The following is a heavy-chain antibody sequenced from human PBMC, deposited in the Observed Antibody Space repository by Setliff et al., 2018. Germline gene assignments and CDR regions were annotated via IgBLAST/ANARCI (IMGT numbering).Heavy chain of an antibody. Sequence: GASVKVSCKASGGTFSSYAISWVRQAPGQGLEWMGGIIPIFGTANYAQKFQGRVTITTDESTSTAYMELSSLRSEATAVYYCARGVDSSGFFSFDYWGQGTLVTVSS. J-gene: IGHJ4*02. V-gene: IGHV1-69*05. CDR3: ARGVDSSGFFSFDY. D-gene: IGHD3-22*01. CDR2: IIPIFGTA. CDR1: GGTFSSYA.